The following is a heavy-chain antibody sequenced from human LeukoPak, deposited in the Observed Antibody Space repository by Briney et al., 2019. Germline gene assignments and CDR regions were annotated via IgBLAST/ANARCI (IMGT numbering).Heavy chain of an antibody. Sequence: PSETLSLTCTVSGGSISSSSYYWSWIRQPAGKGLEWIGRIYTSGSTNYNPSLKSRVTMSVDTSKSQFSLKLSSVTAADTAVYYCARASSSWYSRLSFDYWGQGTLVTVSS. J-gene: IGHJ4*02. D-gene: IGHD6-13*01. CDR3: ARASSSWYSRLSFDY. V-gene: IGHV4-61*02. CDR2: IYTSGST. CDR1: GGSISSSSYY.